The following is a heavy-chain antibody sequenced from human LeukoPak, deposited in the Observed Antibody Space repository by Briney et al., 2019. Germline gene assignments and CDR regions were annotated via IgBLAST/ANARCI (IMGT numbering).Heavy chain of an antibody. V-gene: IGHV5-51*07. J-gene: IGHJ4*02. CDR3: ARQGGDYYDSSGYYYVDY. CDR1: GYSFTSYW. CDR2: IYPGDSDT. Sequence: GESLKISCKGSGYSFTSYWIGWVHQMPGKGLEWMGIIYPGDSDTRYSPSFQGQVTISADKSISTAYLQWSSLKASDTAMYYCARQGGDYYDSSGYYYVDYWGQGTLVTVSS. D-gene: IGHD3-22*01.